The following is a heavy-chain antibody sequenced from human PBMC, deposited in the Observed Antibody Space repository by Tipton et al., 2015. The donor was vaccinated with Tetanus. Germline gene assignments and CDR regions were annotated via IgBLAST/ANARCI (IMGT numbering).Heavy chain of an antibody. Sequence: TLSLTCSVSGGSISGSNYFWNWIRQQPGKGPEWIGYIYYSGSTFYHPSLQSRVTISVDTSKNQFSLRLSSVAAADTAVYFCARHPPPYYYGSGSYLDYWGQGTPVTVSS. D-gene: IGHD3-10*01. V-gene: IGHV4-39*01. CDR1: GGSISGSNYF. CDR3: ARHPPPYYYGSGSYLDY. J-gene: IGHJ4*02. CDR2: IYYSGST.